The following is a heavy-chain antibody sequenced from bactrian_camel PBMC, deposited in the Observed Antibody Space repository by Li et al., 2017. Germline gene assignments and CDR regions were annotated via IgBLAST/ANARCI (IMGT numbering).Heavy chain of an antibody. Sequence: HVQLVESGGGSVEAGGSLRLSCEVIGLVDSPRCMGWFRQASGKEREWVGSLDSDGRINYADSVKGRFTISKDNRKNILYLQMNSLTPGDTAMYYCTARYEFGLGTCRGVGGLGFWGQGTQVTVS. CDR3: TARYEFGLGTCRGVGGLGF. CDR2: LDSDGRI. CDR1: GLVDSPRC. D-gene: IGHD1*01. V-gene: IGHV3S53*01. J-gene: IGHJ6*01.